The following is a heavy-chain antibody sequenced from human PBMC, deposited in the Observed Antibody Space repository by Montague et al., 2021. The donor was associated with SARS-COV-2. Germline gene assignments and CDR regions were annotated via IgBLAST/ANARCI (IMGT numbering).Heavy chain of an antibody. D-gene: IGHD6-13*01. CDR3: ARVGRGSSWYEVAYDI. J-gene: IGHJ3*02. V-gene: IGHV4-59*01. CDR2: IHNSGST. Sequence: SETLSLTCTVSGGSISRYSWTWIRQPPGKGLEWIGYIHNSGSTNYNPSXXSGVTISVDTSKNQFSLKLSSVAAADTAVYYCARVGRGSSWYEVAYDIWGQGTMVTVSS. CDR1: GGSISRYS.